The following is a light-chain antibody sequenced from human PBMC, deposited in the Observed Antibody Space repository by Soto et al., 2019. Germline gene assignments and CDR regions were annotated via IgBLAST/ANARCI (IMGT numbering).Light chain of an antibody. CDR3: HHYMDYSGI. V-gene: IGKV1-5*03. CDR2: KAP. J-gene: IGKJ1*01. Sequence: DSAMTQPPSTLSAPVGDRVTITCRASQSLNSRLDWYQHKPGKDPKLLIHKAPILARGVPSRFSGNDYGAEFPLTISSLQPDEVAPRNCHHYMDYSGILGQGTKVDIK. CDR1: QSLNSR.